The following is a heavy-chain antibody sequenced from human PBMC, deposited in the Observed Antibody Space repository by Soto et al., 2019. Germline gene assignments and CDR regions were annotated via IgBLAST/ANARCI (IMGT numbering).Heavy chain of an antibody. CDR2: ISGYNANP. J-gene: IGHJ4*02. D-gene: IGHD1-26*01. CDR3: ARARKVSGSYWRY. V-gene: IGHV1-18*01. CDR1: GYTFTSYG. Sequence: QVQLVQSGAEVKKPGASVKVSCKASGYTFTSYGISWVRQAPGQGLEWMGWISGYNANPNYAQEVQGRVTMTTDTSTNTAYMELMSLRSDDTAVYYCARARKVSGSYWRYWGQGTLVTVSS.